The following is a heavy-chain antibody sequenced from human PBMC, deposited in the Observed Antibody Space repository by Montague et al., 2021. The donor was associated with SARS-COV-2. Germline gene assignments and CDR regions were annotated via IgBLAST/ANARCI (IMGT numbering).Heavy chain of an antibody. D-gene: IGHD6-13*01. V-gene: IGHV4-59*01. J-gene: IGHJ4*02. CDR3: ARAPIYRSRWYAYFDY. CDR1: GDSMNNYY. Sequence: SETLSLTCTVSGDSMNNYYWSWIRQPPGKGLEWVGYINYSGSTHXNPSLQIRVTLSRDTSKNQISLRLTSVTAADTAMYFCARAPIYRSRWYAYFDYWGQGTLVTVSS. CDR2: INYSGST.